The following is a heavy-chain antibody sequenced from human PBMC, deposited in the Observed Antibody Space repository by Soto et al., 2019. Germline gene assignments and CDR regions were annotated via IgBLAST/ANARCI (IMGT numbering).Heavy chain of an antibody. D-gene: IGHD5-18*01. V-gene: IGHV1-3*05. CDR2: INAGNGNT. Sequence: QVQLVQSGAEEKKPGASVKVSCKASGYTFTSYAMNWVRQAPGQRLEWMGWINAGNGNTKYSQKFQGRVTITRDTSGSAAKVERSSLRSEDTAVYCSGRVPGYSSGNTWGQGTLVTVSS. CDR3: GRVPGYSSGNT. CDR1: GYTFTSYA. J-gene: IGHJ5*02.